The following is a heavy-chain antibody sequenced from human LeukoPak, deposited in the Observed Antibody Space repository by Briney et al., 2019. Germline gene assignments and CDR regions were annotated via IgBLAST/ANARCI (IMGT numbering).Heavy chain of an antibody. V-gene: IGHV1-2*02. Sequence: ASVKVSCKASGYTFTSYYMHWVRQAPGQGGEGMGWINPNSGGTNYAQKFQGRVTMTRDTSISTAYMELSRLRSDDTAVYYCARDRITMVRGVIVNPLGYWGQGTLVTVSS. J-gene: IGHJ4*02. CDR3: ARDRITMVRGVIVNPLGY. CDR2: INPNSGGT. CDR1: GYTFTSYY. D-gene: IGHD3-10*01.